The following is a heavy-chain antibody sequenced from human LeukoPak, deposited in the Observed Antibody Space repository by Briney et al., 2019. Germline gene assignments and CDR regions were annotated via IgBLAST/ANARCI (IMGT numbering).Heavy chain of an antibody. CDR2: ISYDGSNK. J-gene: IGHJ4*02. V-gene: IGHV3-30-3*01. Sequence: PGGSLRLSCAASGFTFSSYAMHWVRQAPGKGLEWVAVISYDGSNKYYADSVKGRFTISRDNSKNTLYLQMNSLRAEDTAVYYCARELLWFGENNPLDYWGQGTLVTVSS. CDR1: GFTFSSYA. CDR3: ARELLWFGENNPLDY. D-gene: IGHD3-10*01.